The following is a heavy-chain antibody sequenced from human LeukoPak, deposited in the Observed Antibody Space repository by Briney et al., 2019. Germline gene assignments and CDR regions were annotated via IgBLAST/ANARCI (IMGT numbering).Heavy chain of an antibody. CDR1: GGSISSSNR. J-gene: IGHJ6*02. Sequence: SETLSLTCAVSGGSISSSNRWSWVRQPPGKGLEWIGEIYHSGSTNYNPSLKSRVTISVDKSKNQFSLKLSSVTAADTAVYYCARAGRMVVVVPAATLDYYYGMDVWGQGTTVTVSS. CDR3: ARAGRMVVVVPAATLDYYYGMDV. CDR2: IYHSGST. V-gene: IGHV4-4*02. D-gene: IGHD2-2*01.